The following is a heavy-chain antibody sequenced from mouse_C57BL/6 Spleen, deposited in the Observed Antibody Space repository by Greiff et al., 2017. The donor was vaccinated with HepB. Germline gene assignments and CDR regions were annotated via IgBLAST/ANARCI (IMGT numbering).Heavy chain of an antibody. CDR2: INPNNGGT. CDR1: GYTFTDYN. CDR3: ARGDDGYPYYYAMDY. J-gene: IGHJ4*01. V-gene: IGHV1-22*01. D-gene: IGHD2-3*01. Sequence: VQLKESGPELVKPGASVKMSCKASGYTFTDYNMHWVKQSHGKSLEWIGYINPNNGGTSYNQKFKGKATLTVNKSSSTAYVELRSLTSEDSAVYYCARGDDGYPYYYAMDYWGQGTSVTVSS.